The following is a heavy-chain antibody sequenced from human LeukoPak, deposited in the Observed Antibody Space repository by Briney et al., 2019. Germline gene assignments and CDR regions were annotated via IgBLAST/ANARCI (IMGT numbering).Heavy chain of an antibody. CDR2: IYHSGST. Sequence: SETLSLTCAVSGYSISSGYYWGWIRQPPGKGLEWIGSIYHSGSTYYNPSLKSRVTISVDTSKNQFSLKLSSVTAADTAVYYCARDDGDYGDYFSSWGQGTLVTVSS. J-gene: IGHJ4*02. CDR1: GYSISSGYY. CDR3: ARDDGDYGDYFSS. D-gene: IGHD4-17*01. V-gene: IGHV4-38-2*02.